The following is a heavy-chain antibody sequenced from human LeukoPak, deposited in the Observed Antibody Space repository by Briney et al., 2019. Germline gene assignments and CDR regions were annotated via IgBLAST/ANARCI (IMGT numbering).Heavy chain of an antibody. CDR3: AGSYDSSGYYDY. CDR2: INHSGST. D-gene: IGHD3-22*01. Sequence: RASETLSLTCAVYGGSFSGYYWSWIRQPPGKGLEWIGEINHSGSTNYNPSLKSRVTISVDTSKNQFSLKLSSVTAAATAVYYCAGSYDSSGYYDYWGQGTLVTVSS. V-gene: IGHV4-34*01. J-gene: IGHJ4*02. CDR1: GGSFSGYY.